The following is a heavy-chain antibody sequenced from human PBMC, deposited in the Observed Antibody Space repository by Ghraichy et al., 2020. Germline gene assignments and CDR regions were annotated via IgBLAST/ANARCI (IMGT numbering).Heavy chain of an antibody. CDR3: ARDEEWRGYFDL. J-gene: IGHJ2*01. Sequence: SQTLSLTCTVSGDSVSSNRYYWSWIRQPPGKGLEWIAYIYYTGDNDYNSSLRSRVTISLDTSKNQFSLQVRSVTAADTAVYYCARDEEWRGYFDLWCRGTLVTVSS. D-gene: IGHD3-3*01. CDR2: IYYTGDN. V-gene: IGHV4-61*01. CDR1: GDSVSSNRYY.